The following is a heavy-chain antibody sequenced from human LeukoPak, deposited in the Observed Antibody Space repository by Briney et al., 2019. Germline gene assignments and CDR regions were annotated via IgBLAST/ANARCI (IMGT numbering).Heavy chain of an antibody. CDR2: IYYSGST. CDR1: GGSISSGGYY. Sequence: PSETLSLTCAVSGGSISSGGYYWSWIRQHPGKGLEWIGYIYYSGSTYYNPSLKSRVTISVDTSKNQFSLKLSSVTAADTAVYYCARGYYDSSGYYYHLPPYFDYWGQGTLVTVSS. J-gene: IGHJ4*02. D-gene: IGHD3-22*01. V-gene: IGHV4-31*11. CDR3: ARGYYDSSGYYYHLPPYFDY.